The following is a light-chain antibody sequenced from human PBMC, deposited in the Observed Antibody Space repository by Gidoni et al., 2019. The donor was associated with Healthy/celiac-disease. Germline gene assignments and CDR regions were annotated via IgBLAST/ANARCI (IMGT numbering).Light chain of an antibody. V-gene: IGLV3-10*01. CDR2: EDS. Sequence: SYELTQPPPVSVSPGQTARITCPGDALPKKYAYWYQQNSGQAPVLVIYEDSKRPSGIPERFSGSSSATMATLTISGAQVEDEADYYCYSTDSSGNHRVFGGGTKLTVL. CDR1: ALPKKY. J-gene: IGLJ2*01. CDR3: YSTDSSGNHRV.